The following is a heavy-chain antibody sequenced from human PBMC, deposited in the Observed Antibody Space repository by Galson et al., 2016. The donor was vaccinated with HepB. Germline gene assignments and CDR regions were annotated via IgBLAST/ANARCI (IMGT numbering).Heavy chain of an antibody. CDR2: ISWNSGNI. CDR3: AKSTKRCNGGNCHSFDAFDV. Sequence: SLRLSCAASGFNFVDYAMHWVRQVPGKGLDWVAGISWNSGNIGYADSVKGRFIVSRDNAKSSLYLQKNSLGPENTALYYCAKSTKRCNGGNCHSFDAFDVWGQGTMVTVAS. J-gene: IGHJ3*01. CDR1: GFNFVDYA. V-gene: IGHV3-9*01. D-gene: IGHD2-21*02.